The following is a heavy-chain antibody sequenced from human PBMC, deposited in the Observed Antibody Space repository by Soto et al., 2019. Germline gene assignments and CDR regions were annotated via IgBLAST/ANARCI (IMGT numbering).Heavy chain of an antibody. CDR1: GGTFSSYS. J-gene: IGHJ3*02. V-gene: IGHV1-69*01. D-gene: IGHD3-3*01. CDR3: ARGGSLEWPSDAFDI. Sequence: VKVSCKASGGTFSSYSISWVRQAPGQGLEWMGGIIPIFGTANYAQKFQGRVTITADESTSTAYMELSSLRSEDTAVYYCARGGSLEWPSDAFDIWGQGTMVTVSS. CDR2: IIPIFGTA.